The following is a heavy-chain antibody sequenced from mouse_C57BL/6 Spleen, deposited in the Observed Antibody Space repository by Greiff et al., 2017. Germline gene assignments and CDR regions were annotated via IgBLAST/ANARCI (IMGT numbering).Heavy chain of an antibody. D-gene: IGHD1-1*01. CDR3: ARGGAITTVVVPYAMDY. V-gene: IGHV1-72*01. Sequence: VQLQQPGAELVKPGASVKLSCKASGYTFTSYWMHWVKQRPGRGLEWIGRIDPNSGGTKYNEKFKSKATLTVDKPSSTAYMQLSSLTSEDSAVYYCARGGAITTVVVPYAMDYWGQGTSVTVSS. CDR1: GYTFTSYW. J-gene: IGHJ4*01. CDR2: IDPNSGGT.